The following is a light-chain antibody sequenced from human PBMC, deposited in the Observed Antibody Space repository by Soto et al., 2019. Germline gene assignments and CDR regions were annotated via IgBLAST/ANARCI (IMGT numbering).Light chain of an antibody. Sequence: DIQMTQSPSSVSASVGDRVTITCRASPGITSWVAWYQQKPGKATKLLIYAASSLQSGVPSRFSGSGSGTDFTLTISSLQTEDFATSYCQQANSFPALTFGGGTKVEIK. CDR3: QQANSFPALT. CDR1: PGITSW. V-gene: IGKV1-12*01. J-gene: IGKJ4*01. CDR2: AAS.